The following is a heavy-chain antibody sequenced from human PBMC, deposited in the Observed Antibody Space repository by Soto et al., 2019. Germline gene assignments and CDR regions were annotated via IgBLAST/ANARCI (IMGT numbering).Heavy chain of an antibody. J-gene: IGHJ6*02. V-gene: IGHV4-39*01. Sequence: PSETLSLTCTVSGGSISSSSYYWGWIRQPPGKGLEWIGSIYYSGSTYYNPSLKSRVTISVDTSKNQFSLKLSSVTAADTAVYYCAGKDSSSWRRAYYYYYGMDVWGQGTTVTVSS. CDR2: IYYSGST. D-gene: IGHD6-13*01. CDR3: AGKDSSSWRRAYYYYYGMDV. CDR1: GGSISSSSYY.